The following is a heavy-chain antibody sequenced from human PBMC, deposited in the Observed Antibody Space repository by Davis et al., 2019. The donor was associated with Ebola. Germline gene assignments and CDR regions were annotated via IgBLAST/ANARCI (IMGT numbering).Heavy chain of an antibody. Sequence: SETLSLTCAVYGGSFSGYYWSWIRQPPGKGLEWIGEINHSGSTNYNPSLKSRVTISVDTSKNQFSLKLSSVTAADTAVYYCARHSGRITMIVVVILDFDYWGQGTLVTVSS. V-gene: IGHV4-34*01. D-gene: IGHD3-22*01. CDR3: ARHSGRITMIVVVILDFDY. J-gene: IGHJ4*02. CDR2: INHSGST. CDR1: GGSFSGYY.